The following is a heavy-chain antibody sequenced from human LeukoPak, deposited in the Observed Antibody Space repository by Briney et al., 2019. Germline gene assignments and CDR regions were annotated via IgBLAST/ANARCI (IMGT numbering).Heavy chain of an antibody. Sequence: SVKVSCKASRGTFSSYAISWVRQAPGQGLEWMGGIIPIFGTANYAQKFQGRVTITADESTSTAYMELSSLRSEDTAVYYCARGDFWSAHYTGYYYYYMDVWGKGTTVTVSS. V-gene: IGHV1-69*13. CDR1: RGTFSSYA. D-gene: IGHD3-3*01. CDR3: ARGDFWSAHYTGYYYYYMDV. J-gene: IGHJ6*03. CDR2: IIPIFGTA.